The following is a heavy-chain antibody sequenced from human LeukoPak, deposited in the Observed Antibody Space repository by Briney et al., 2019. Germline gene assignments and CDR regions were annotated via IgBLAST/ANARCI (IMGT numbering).Heavy chain of an antibody. CDR1: GFTFSSYS. CDR2: ISSSGSYI. D-gene: IGHD3-10*01. CDR3: ASGVRGVMRHFDY. Sequence: PGGSLRLSCAASGFTFSSYSMNWVRQAPGKGLEWVSSISSSGSYIYYADSVKGRFTISRDNAKNSLYLQMNSLRAEDTAVYYCASGVRGVMRHFDYWGQGTLVTVSS. J-gene: IGHJ4*02. V-gene: IGHV3-21*01.